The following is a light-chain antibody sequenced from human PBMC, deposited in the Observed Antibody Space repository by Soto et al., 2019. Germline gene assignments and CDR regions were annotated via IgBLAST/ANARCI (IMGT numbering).Light chain of an antibody. CDR2: GAS. CDR1: PSVSSSY. J-gene: IGKJ4*01. CDR3: QQYYSSPLT. Sequence: IVLTQSPGTLSLSPGERATLSCRASPSVSSSYLAWYQQKPGQAPRLLIYGASSRATGIPDRFSGSGSGTDFTLTISRLEPEDFAVYYCQQYYSSPLTFGGGTKVEIK. V-gene: IGKV3-20*01.